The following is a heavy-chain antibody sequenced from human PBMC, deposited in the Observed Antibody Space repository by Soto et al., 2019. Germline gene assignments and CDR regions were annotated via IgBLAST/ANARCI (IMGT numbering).Heavy chain of an antibody. D-gene: IGHD2-15*01. CDR3: ARGLAADYYYYGMDV. CDR2: INPNSGGT. CDR1: GYTFTGYY. Sequence: GASVKVSCKASGYTFTGYYMHWVRQAPGQGLEWMGWINPNSGGTNYAQKFQGWVTMTRDTSTSTAYMELSSLRSEDTAVYYCARGLAADYYYYGMDVWGQGTTVTVSS. J-gene: IGHJ6*02. V-gene: IGHV1-2*04.